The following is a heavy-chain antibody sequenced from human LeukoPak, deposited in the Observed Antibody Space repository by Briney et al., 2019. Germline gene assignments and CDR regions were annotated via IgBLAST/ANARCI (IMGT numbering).Heavy chain of an antibody. Sequence: GESLKISCKGSGYSFTSYWIGLVRQMPGKGLEWMGIIYPGDSDTRYSPSFQGQVTISADKSISTAYLQWSSLKASDTAMYYCARTGYYYDSSGNFDYWGQGTLVTVSS. V-gene: IGHV5-51*01. J-gene: IGHJ4*02. CDR3: ARTGYYYDSSGNFDY. D-gene: IGHD3-22*01. CDR2: IYPGDSDT. CDR1: GYSFTSYW.